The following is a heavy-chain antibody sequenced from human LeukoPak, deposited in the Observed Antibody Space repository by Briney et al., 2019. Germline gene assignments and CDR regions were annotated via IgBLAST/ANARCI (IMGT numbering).Heavy chain of an antibody. Sequence: GGSLRLSCGASGFTFSSYGMHWVRQAPGKGLGWVAFIRYDGSNKYYADSVKGRFTISRDNSKNSLYLQMNRLRTEDTALYYCTKDLVHSSGFFSAEGAFHIWGQGTMVTVSS. CDR2: IRYDGSNK. CDR1: GFTFSSYG. V-gene: IGHV3-30*02. CDR3: TKDLVHSSGFFSAEGAFHI. D-gene: IGHD3-22*01. J-gene: IGHJ3*02.